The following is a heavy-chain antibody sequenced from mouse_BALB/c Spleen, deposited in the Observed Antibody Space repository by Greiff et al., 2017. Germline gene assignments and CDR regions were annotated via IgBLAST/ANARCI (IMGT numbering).Heavy chain of an antibody. CDR2: ISSGSSTI. V-gene: IGHV5-17*02. Sequence: EVHLVESGGGLVQPGGSRKLSCAASGFTFSSFGMHWVRQAPEKGLEWVAYISSGSSTIYYADTVKGRFTISRDNPKNTLFLQMTSLRSEDTAMYYCARRDGNYFAYWGQGTLVTVSA. CDR3: ARRDGNYFAY. J-gene: IGHJ3*01. D-gene: IGHD2-1*01. CDR1: GFTFSSFG.